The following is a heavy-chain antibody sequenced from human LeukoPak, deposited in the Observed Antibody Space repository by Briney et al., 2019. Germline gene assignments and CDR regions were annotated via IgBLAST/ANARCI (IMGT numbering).Heavy chain of an antibody. J-gene: IGHJ4*02. CDR3: ARQGSEIDY. CDR1: GFTLSHYY. V-gene: IGHV3-11*01. CDR2: ISSSGDTI. Sequence: SGGSLSLSCAASGFTLSHYYMTWIRQAPGKGLEWLSCISSSGDTIYYADSVKGRFTVSRDNAENSLYLQMNSLRAEDTAMYYCARQGSEIDYWGQGTLVTVSS.